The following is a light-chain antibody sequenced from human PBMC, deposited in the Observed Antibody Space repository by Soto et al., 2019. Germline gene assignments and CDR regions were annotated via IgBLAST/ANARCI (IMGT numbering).Light chain of an antibody. J-gene: IGKJ1*01. CDR3: QQYFTSPWT. V-gene: IGKV4-1*01. CDR2: WAS. Sequence: DIVMTQSPDSLAVSLGERATFNCKSSQSILDRSRNKYYLAWYQQKSGQPPKLLIYWASLREPGVHDRFTGSGSGTDFTLTINSLQAEDVAVYYCQQYFTSPWTFGQGTKVEI. CDR1: QSILDRSRNKYY.